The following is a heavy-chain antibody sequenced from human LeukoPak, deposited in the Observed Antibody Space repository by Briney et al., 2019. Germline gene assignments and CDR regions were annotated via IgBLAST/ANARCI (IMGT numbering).Heavy chain of an antibody. CDR3: ARELSTIVGATTGDY. V-gene: IGHV3-66*01. J-gene: IGHJ4*02. CDR1: GFTVSSNY. CDR2: IYSGGST. D-gene: IGHD1-26*01. Sequence: GGSLRLSCAASGFTVSSNYISWVRQAPGKGLEWVSVIYSGGSTYYADSVKGRFTISRDNSKNTLYLQMNSLRAEDTAVYYCARELSTIVGATTGDYWGQGTLVTVSS.